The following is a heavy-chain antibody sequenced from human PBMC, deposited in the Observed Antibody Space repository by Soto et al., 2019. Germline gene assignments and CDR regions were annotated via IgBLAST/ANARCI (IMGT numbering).Heavy chain of an antibody. Sequence: QVQLVQSGVEVKKPGASVRVSCKSSGYPFTHYAITWIRQAPGQGLEWMGWISAFNGNTKYGQKLQGRVTFTRETHSKRVYMELRRLRADDTAVYYCARDQSFDGTYYYCIDVWGQGTTVTVSS. CDR2: ISAFNGNT. D-gene: IGHD3-16*01. CDR1: GYPFTHYA. J-gene: IGHJ6*02. CDR3: ARDQSFDGTYYYCIDV. V-gene: IGHV1-18*01.